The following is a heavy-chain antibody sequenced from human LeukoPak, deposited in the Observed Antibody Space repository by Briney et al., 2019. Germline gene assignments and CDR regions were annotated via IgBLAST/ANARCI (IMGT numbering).Heavy chain of an antibody. Sequence: GGSLRLSCAASAFTFSSYNMNWVRQAPGKGLEWVSSISSSSTYTYYADSVKGRFTISRDNAKNSLYLQMNSLRAEDTAVYYCARAISMVRGVDYWGQGTLVTVSS. D-gene: IGHD3-10*01. CDR2: ISSSSTYT. J-gene: IGHJ4*02. CDR1: AFTFSSYN. V-gene: IGHV3-21*01. CDR3: ARAISMVRGVDY.